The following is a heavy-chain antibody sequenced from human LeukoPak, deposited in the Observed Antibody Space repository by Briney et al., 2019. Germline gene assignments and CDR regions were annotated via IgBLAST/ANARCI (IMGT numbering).Heavy chain of an antibody. CDR2: INSDGRNI. Sequence: GGSLRLSCAASGFTFSDYWMHWVRQAPGKGLVWVSRINSDGRNIRYADSVKGRFTISRDNAKNTLYLQMNSLTAEDTAVYYCARDIEEGRGDLRLGFDYWGQGTLVTVSS. CDR1: GFTFSDYW. CDR3: ARDIEEGRGDLRLGFDY. V-gene: IGHV3-74*01. J-gene: IGHJ4*02. D-gene: IGHD7-27*01.